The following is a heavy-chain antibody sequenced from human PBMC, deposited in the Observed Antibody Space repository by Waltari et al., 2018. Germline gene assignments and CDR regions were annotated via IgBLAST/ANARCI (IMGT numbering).Heavy chain of an antibody. CDR1: GGTFSSYA. J-gene: IGHJ6*02. D-gene: IGHD3-22*01. V-gene: IGHV1-69*01. CDR2: IIPIFGTA. CDR3: ARAKSSGYLSDYYGMDV. Sequence: QVQLVQSGAEVKKPGSSVKVSCKASGGTFSSYAISWVRQAPGQGLEWMGGIIPIFGTANYAQKFQGRVTITADESTSTAYMELSSLRSEDTAVYYCARAKSSGYLSDYYGMDVWGQGTTVTVSS.